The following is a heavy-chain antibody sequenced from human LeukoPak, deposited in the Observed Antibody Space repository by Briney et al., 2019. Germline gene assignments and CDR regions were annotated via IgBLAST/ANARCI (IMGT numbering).Heavy chain of an antibody. J-gene: IGHJ5*02. CDR1: GFTFSSYA. CDR3: AKDFRYSAYDSVGDWFDP. D-gene: IGHD5-12*01. Sequence: TGGSLRLSCAASGFTFSSYAMSWVRQAPGKGLEWVSAISGSGGSTYYADSVKGRFTISRDNSKNTLYLQMNSLRAEDTAVYYCAKDFRYSAYDSVGDWFDPWGQGTLVTVSS. V-gene: IGHV3-23*01. CDR2: ISGSGGST.